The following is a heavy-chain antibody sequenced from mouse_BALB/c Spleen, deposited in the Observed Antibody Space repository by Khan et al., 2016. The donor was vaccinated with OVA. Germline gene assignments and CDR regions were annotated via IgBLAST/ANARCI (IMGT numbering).Heavy chain of an antibody. Sequence: QVQLQQSGAELAKPGASVKMSCKTSGYTFTTYWMHWVKQRPGQGLEWIGYINPTSGHTDYNEKFKDKATLSADKSSSTAYMQLSSLTSEDSAVYYCKRDRIDYWGQGTTLTVSS. CDR3: KRDRIDY. J-gene: IGHJ2*01. CDR2: INPTSGHT. V-gene: IGHV1-7*01. CDR1: GYTFTTYW.